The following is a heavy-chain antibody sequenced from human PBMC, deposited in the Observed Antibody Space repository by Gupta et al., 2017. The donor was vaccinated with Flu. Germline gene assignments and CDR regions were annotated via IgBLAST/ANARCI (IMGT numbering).Heavy chain of an antibody. Sequence: EVQLLESGGGLLQPGGSLRLSCAPSGFTFSSYAMSWVRQAPGEGLEWVSSISGSGSTTDYADSVKGRFTISRDNSKNMLYLQINNLRAEDTAVYYCAKGATSIFGVIILDFWGQGTLVTVSS. D-gene: IGHD3-3*01. V-gene: IGHV3-23*01. J-gene: IGHJ4*02. CDR2: ISGSGSTT. CDR3: AKGATSIFGVIILDF. CDR1: GFTFSSYA.